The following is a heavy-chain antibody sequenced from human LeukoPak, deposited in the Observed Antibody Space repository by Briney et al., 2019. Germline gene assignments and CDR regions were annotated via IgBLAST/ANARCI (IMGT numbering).Heavy chain of an antibody. CDR3: ARSITISDAFDI. J-gene: IGHJ3*02. D-gene: IGHD3-3*01. CDR1: GFTFNSYG. Sequence: GGSLRLSCAASGFTFNSYGMHWVRQAPGKGLQWVAVISYDGSDKYYADSVKGRFTISRDNAKNSLYLQMNSLRAEDTAVYYCARSITISDAFDIWGQGTMVTVSS. CDR2: ISYDGSDK. V-gene: IGHV3-30*03.